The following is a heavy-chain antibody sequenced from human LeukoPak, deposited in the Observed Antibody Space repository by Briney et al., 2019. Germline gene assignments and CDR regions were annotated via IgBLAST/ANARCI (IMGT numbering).Heavy chain of an antibody. CDR3: ARGYSYDNYFDY. CDR1: GYTFSSYG. V-gene: IGHV1-18*01. D-gene: IGHD5-18*01. J-gene: IGHJ4*02. CDR2: ISGYNGNT. Sequence: ASVKVSCKASGYTFSSYGIGWVRQAPGQGLEWMGWISGYNGNTNYAQMFQGRVTMTTDTSTSTAYMELRSLRSDDTAVYYCARGYSYDNYFDYWGQGTLVTVSS.